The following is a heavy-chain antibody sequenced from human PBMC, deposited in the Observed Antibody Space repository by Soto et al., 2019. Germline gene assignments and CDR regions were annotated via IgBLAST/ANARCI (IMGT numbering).Heavy chain of an antibody. CDR3: ARGRGYCNGGSCYFDY. V-gene: IGHV4-34*01. D-gene: IGHD2-15*01. CDR1: GGSFSGYY. Sequence: QVQLQQWGAGLLKPSETLSLTCAVYGGSFSGYYWSWIRQPPGKGLEWIGEINHSGSTNYNASPKSRIAISVDTSKNEFSLNLSSVTAADTAVYYFARGRGYCNGGSCYFDYWGQGTLVTVSS. J-gene: IGHJ4*02. CDR2: INHSGST.